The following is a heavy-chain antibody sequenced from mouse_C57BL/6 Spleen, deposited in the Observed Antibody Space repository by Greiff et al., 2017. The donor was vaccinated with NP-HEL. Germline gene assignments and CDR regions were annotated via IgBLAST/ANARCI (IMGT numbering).Heavy chain of an antibody. D-gene: IGHD3-1*01. V-gene: IGHV3-6*01. CDR1: GYSITSGYY. CDR2: ISYDGSN. J-gene: IGHJ4*01. CDR3: AREALHYAMDY. Sequence: VQLKESGPGLVKPSQSLSLTCSVTGYSITSGYYWNWIRQFPGNKLEWMGYISYDGSNNYNPSLKNRISITRDTSKNQFFLKLHSVTTEDTATYYCAREALHYAMDYWGQGTSVTVSS.